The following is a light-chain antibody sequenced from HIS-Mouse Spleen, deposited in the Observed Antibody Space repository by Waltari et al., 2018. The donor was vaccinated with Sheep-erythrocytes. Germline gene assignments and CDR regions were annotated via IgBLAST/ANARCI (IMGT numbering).Light chain of an antibody. V-gene: IGLV6-57*04. CDR3: QSYDSSNQV. J-gene: IGLJ2*01. CDR2: EDN. Sequence: NFMLTQPHSVSESPGKTVTIPCTRSSGRIASNSVQWYQQPPGSAPTTVIYEDNQRPSGVPDRFSGSIDSSSNSASLTISGLKTEDEADYYCQSYDSSNQVFGGGTKLTVL. CDR1: SGRIASNS.